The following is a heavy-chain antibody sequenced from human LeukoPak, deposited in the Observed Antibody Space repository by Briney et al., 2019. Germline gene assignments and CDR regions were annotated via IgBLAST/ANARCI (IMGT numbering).Heavy chain of an antibody. Sequence: GGSLRLSCAASGYTLSRYWMHWVRQGPGKGLVWVSRINEDGSSTSYAESVRGRFTISRDNAKNTLYLQMNSLRAEDAAVYYCTTDTFGARDSWGQGTLVTVSS. CDR1: GYTLSRYW. CDR2: INEDGSST. D-gene: IGHD3-10*01. J-gene: IGHJ4*02. V-gene: IGHV3-74*01. CDR3: TTDTFGARDS.